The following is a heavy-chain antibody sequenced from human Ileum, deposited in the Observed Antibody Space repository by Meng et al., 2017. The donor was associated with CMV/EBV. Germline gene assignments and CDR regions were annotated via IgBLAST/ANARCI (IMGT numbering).Heavy chain of an antibody. V-gene: IGHV3-11*06. Sequence: VQLVDAGGGLVKPGGSLRLACAASGFTFSDYYMSWIRQAPGKGLEWVSYISSSSSYTNYADSVKGRFTISRDNAKNSLYLQMNSLRAEDTAVYYCARDPIGYYFFDYWGQGTLVTVS. CDR3: ARDPIGYYFFDY. D-gene: IGHD3-3*01. CDR1: GFTFSDYY. J-gene: IGHJ4*02. CDR2: ISSSSSYT.